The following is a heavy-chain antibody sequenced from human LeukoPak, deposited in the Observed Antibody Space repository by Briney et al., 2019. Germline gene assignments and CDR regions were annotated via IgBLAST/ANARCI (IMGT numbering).Heavy chain of an antibody. Sequence: PSETLSLTCTDSGGSISSGGYYWSWIRQHPGKGLEWIGYIYYSGSTYYNPSLKSRVTISVDTSKNQFSLKLSSVTVADTAVYYCARAGGFFSPFGYWGQGTLVTVSS. CDR3: ARAGGFFSPFGY. V-gene: IGHV4-31*03. D-gene: IGHD3-16*01. J-gene: IGHJ4*02. CDR2: IYYSGST. CDR1: GGSISSGGYY.